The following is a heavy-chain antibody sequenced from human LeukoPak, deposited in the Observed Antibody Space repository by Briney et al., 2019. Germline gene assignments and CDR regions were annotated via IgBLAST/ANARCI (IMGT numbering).Heavy chain of an antibody. Sequence: GGSLRLSCAASGFTFSSYAMHWVRQAPGKGLEWVAVISYDGSNKYYADSVKGRFTISRDNSKNTPYLQMNSLRAEDTAVYYCAREDLEMATFDYWGQGTLVTVSS. CDR2: ISYDGSNK. J-gene: IGHJ4*02. V-gene: IGHV3-30*01. CDR1: GFTFSSYA. D-gene: IGHD5-24*01. CDR3: AREDLEMATFDY.